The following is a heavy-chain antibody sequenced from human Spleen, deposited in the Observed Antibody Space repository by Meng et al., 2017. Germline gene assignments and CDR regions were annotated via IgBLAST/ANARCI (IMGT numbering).Heavy chain of an antibody. J-gene: IGHJ4*02. CDR3: ARDLGGIFAY. Sequence: GESLKISCAASGFIFSGSDIHWVRQASGKGLEWVANIRQDESDRVYVDSVKGRFTISRDNAKNTLYLQMNSLRAEDTAVYYCARDLGGIFAYWGQGALVTVSS. CDR1: GFIFSGSD. CDR2: IRQDESDR. V-gene: IGHV3-7*01. D-gene: IGHD6-13*01.